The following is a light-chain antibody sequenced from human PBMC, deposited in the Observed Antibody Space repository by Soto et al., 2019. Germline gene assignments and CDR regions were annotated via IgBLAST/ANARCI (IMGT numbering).Light chain of an antibody. Sequence: DIQMTQSPSTLSGSVGDRVTITCRASQTISSWLAWYQQKPGKAPKLLIYDASSLESGVPSRFSGSGSGTESTLTISSLQPDDFATYYCQQYASYSRTFGQGTKVDIK. CDR2: DAS. V-gene: IGKV1-5*01. CDR3: QQYASYSRT. CDR1: QTISSW. J-gene: IGKJ1*01.